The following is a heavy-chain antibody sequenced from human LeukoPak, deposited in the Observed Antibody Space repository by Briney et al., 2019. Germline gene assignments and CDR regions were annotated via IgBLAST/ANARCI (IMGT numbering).Heavy chain of an antibody. CDR3: ARALQPRGYSGYDGIYYYYYGMDV. CDR1: GDSVSSNSAA. Sequence: SQTLSLTCAISGDSVSSNSAAWNWIRQSPSRGLEWLGRTYYRSKWYSDYAVSVKSRITINPDTSKNQFSLQLNSVTPEDTAVYYCARALQPRGYSGYDGIYYYYYGMDVWGQGTTVTVSS. CDR2: TYYRSKWYS. J-gene: IGHJ6*02. V-gene: IGHV6-1*01. D-gene: IGHD5-12*01.